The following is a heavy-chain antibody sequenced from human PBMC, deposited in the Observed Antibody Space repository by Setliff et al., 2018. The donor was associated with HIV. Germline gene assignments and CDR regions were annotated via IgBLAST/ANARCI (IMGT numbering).Heavy chain of an antibody. CDR1: GGSITSSNW. J-gene: IGHJ5*02. V-gene: IGHV4-4*02. Sequence: SETLSLTCAISGGSITSSNWWSWVRQSPGKGLEWIGDTYHRGKTNYNPSLKSRATLSVDKSRNQFSLTLTSVTAADTAIYFCASYCSFTSCAGHWSDPWGQGALVTVSS. D-gene: IGHD2-2*01. CDR3: ASYCSFTSCAGHWSDP. CDR2: TYHRGKT.